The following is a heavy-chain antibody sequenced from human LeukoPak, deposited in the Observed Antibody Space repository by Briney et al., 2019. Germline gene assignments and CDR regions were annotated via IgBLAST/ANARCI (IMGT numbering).Heavy chain of an antibody. Sequence: ASVKVSCKASGYXFTSYGISWVRQAPGQGLEWMGWISAYNGNTNYAQKLQGRVTMTTDTSTSTAYMELRSLRSDDTAVYYCARYRVEPSSSWYSYYFDYWGQGTLVTVSS. V-gene: IGHV1-18*01. CDR1: GYXFTSYG. CDR2: ISAYNGNT. CDR3: ARYRVEPSSSWYSYYFDY. D-gene: IGHD6-13*01. J-gene: IGHJ4*02.